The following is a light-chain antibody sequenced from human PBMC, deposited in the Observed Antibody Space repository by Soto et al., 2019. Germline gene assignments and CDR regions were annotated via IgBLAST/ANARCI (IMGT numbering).Light chain of an antibody. CDR1: QSVSSSY. CDR3: QQYGSSPGT. V-gene: IGKV3-20*01. Sequence: EIVLTQSPGTLSLSPGERATLSCRASQSVSSSYLAWYQQKPGQAPRLLIYGASSRTTGIPDRFSGSGSGTDFTLTISRLEPEDSAVYYCQQYGSSPGTFGQGTKV. J-gene: IGKJ1*01. CDR2: GAS.